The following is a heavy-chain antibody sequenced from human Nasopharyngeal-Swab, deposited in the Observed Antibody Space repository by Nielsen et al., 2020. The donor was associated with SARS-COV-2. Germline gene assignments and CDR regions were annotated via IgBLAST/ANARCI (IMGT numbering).Heavy chain of an antibody. Sequence: SETLSLTCAVSGGSISSSNWWSWVRQPPGKGLEWIGEIYHSGSTNYNPSLKSRVTISVGKSKNQFSLKLSSVTAADTAVYYCARTDYGDGIFDYWGQGTLVTVSS. V-gene: IGHV4-4*02. J-gene: IGHJ4*02. CDR2: IYHSGST. CDR1: GGSISSSNW. D-gene: IGHD4-17*01. CDR3: ARTDYGDGIFDY.